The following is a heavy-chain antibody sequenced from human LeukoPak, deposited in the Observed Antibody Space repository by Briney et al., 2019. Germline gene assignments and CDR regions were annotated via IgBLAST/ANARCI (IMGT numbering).Heavy chain of an antibody. Sequence: KPSETLSLTCTVSGGSISSGSYYWSWIRQPPGKGLEWIGYIYYSGSTNYNPSLKSRVTISVDTSKNQFSLKLSSVTAADTAVYYCARYCSSTSCSHFDAFDIWGQGTMVTVSS. D-gene: IGHD2-2*01. J-gene: IGHJ3*02. CDR1: GGSISSGSYY. CDR3: ARYCSSTSCSHFDAFDI. V-gene: IGHV4-61*01. CDR2: IYYSGST.